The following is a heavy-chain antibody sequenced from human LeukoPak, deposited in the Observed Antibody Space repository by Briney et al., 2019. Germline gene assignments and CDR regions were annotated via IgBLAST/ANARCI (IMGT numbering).Heavy chain of an antibody. V-gene: IGHV3-7*01. Sequence: GGSLRLSCAASGFTFTTYWMSWVRQAPGKGLEWVANIRQDESEKYYVDSVKGRFTISRDNAKKSLFLQMNSLRAEDTAVYYCARSLGCSSSSCYMDYWGQGTLVTVSS. CDR3: ARSLGCSSSSCYMDY. D-gene: IGHD2-2*02. CDR1: GFTFTTYW. CDR2: IRQDESEK. J-gene: IGHJ4*02.